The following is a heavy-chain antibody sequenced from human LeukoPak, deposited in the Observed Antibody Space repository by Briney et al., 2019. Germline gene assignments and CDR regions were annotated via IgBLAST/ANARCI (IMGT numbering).Heavy chain of an antibody. Sequence: SETLSLTCTVSGGSISSSSYYWGWIRQPPGKGLEWIGSIYYSGSTYYNPSLKSRVTISVDTSKNQFSLKLCSVTAADTAVYYCARDEGYSSGWSDYWGQGTLVTVSS. J-gene: IGHJ4*02. CDR2: IYYSGST. CDR1: GGSISSSSYY. V-gene: IGHV4-39*07. CDR3: ARDEGYSSGWSDY. D-gene: IGHD6-19*01.